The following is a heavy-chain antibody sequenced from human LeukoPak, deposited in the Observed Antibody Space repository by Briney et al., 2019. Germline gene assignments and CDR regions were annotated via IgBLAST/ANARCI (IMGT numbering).Heavy chain of an antibody. D-gene: IGHD2-2*01. Sequence: ASVKVSCKASGYTFTDCYMHWVRQAPGQGFEWMGWINPNDGDTNYAQKFQGRVTMTGDTSISTAHMEVSRLRSDDTAVYYCARANFLYCSSSTCLFDYWGQGTLVTVSS. J-gene: IGHJ4*02. CDR1: GYTFTDCY. V-gene: IGHV1-2*02. CDR2: INPNDGDT. CDR3: ARANFLYCSSSTCLFDY.